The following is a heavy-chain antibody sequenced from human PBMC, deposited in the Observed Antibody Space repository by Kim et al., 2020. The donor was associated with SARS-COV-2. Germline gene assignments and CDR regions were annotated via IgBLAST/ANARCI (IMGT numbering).Heavy chain of an antibody. Sequence: NDYAVSVKSRITINPDTSKNQFSLQLNSVTPEDTAVYYCARRGVNVAFDIWGLGTMVTVSS. CDR2: N. CDR3: ARRGVNVAFDI. J-gene: IGHJ3*02. D-gene: IGHD3-10*01. V-gene: IGHV6-1*01.